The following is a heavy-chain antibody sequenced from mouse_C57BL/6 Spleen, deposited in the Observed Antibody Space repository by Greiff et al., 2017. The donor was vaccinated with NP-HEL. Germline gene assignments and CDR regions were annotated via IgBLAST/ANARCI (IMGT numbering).Heavy chain of an antibody. CDR1: GYSFTDYN. Sequence: VQLKESGPELVKPGASVKISCKASGYSFTDYNMNWVKQSNGKSLEWIGVINPNYGTTSYNQKFKGKATLTVDQSSSTAYMQLNSLTSEDSAVYYCAREGGGYGYPPFDYWGQGTTLTVSS. CDR2: INPNYGTT. J-gene: IGHJ2*01. CDR3: AREGGGYGYPPFDY. D-gene: IGHD2-2*01. V-gene: IGHV1-39*01.